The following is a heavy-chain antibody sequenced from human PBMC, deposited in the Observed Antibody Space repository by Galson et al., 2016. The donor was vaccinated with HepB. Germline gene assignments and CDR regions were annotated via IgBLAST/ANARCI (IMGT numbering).Heavy chain of an antibody. J-gene: IGHJ6*02. CDR3: AKDGPIIVPGSTDFFYYCIHV. V-gene: IGHV3-30*18. Sequence: SLRLSCAVSGFTFGDYAMHWVRRTPGKGLEWVAVISYDGSNRNYADSVKGRFIISRDNSENTLFLQMNGLTAEDPAVYFGAKDGPIIVPGSTDFFYYCIHVWCQGTTVTV. CDR1: GFTFGDYA. D-gene: IGHD2-15*01. CDR2: ISYDGSNR.